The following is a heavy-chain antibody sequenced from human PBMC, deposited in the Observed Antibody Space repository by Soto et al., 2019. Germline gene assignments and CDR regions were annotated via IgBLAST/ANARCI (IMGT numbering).Heavy chain of an antibody. D-gene: IGHD5-12*01. Sequence: GESLKISCKGSGYSFTTYWIGWVRQMPGNGLEWMGVIYPGDSDTRYSPSFQGQVTISADKSISTAYLQWSSAKASDTAMYYCARSTTLRVLHPGYFDSWGQGTLVTVS. V-gene: IGHV5-51*01. J-gene: IGHJ4*02. CDR2: IYPGDSDT. CDR3: ARSTTLRVLHPGYFDS. CDR1: GYSFTTYW.